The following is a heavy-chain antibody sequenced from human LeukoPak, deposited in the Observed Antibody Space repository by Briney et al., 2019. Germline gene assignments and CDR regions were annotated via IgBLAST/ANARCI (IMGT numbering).Heavy chain of an antibody. CDR2: MYYRGNT. J-gene: IGHJ4*02. CDR1: GGSISSITYY. Sequence: PSETLSLTCTVSGGSISSITYYWGWIRQPPGKGLEWVGHMYYRGNTFYNPSLKSRVTISVDTSKNQFSLKLRSVTAADTAVYYCARLYGNYQNYFDYWGQGTLVTVSS. V-gene: IGHV4-39*07. D-gene: IGHD1-7*01. CDR3: ARLYGNYQNYFDY.